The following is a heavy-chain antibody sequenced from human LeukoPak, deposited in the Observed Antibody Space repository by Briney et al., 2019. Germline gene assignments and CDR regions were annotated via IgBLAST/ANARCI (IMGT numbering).Heavy chain of an antibody. CDR1: GYGFTTYD. V-gene: IGHV1-8*01. Sequence: ASVKVSCKASGYGFTTYDINWFRQATGQGLEWMGWMNPNSGNTDYAQKFQGRVTMTRSTSISTAYLELSSLRSEDTAVYYCARESIAAAGPWGQGTLVTVSS. CDR3: ARESIAAAGP. J-gene: IGHJ5*02. CDR2: MNPNSGNT. D-gene: IGHD6-13*01.